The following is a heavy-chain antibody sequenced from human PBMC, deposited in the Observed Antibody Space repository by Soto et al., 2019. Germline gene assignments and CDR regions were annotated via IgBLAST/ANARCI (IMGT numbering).Heavy chain of an antibody. V-gene: IGHV1-3*01. J-gene: IGHJ4*02. Sequence: ASVKVSCKASGYTFTSYAMHWVRQAPGQRLEWMGWINAGNGNTKYSQKFQGRVTITRDTSASTAYMELSSLRSEDTAVYYCARSALRYFDWLLSPYYFDYWGQGTLVTVSS. CDR2: INAGNGNT. D-gene: IGHD3-9*01. CDR1: GYTFTSYA. CDR3: ARSALRYFDWLLSPYYFDY.